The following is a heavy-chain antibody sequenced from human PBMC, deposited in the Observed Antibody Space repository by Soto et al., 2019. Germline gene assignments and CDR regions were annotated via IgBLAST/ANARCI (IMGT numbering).Heavy chain of an antibody. CDR1: GFTVSSNY. J-gene: IGHJ4*02. CDR2: IYSGGSA. CDR3: ARGHYDFWSGQGEN. D-gene: IGHD3-3*01. Sequence: EVQLVETGGGLIQPGGSLRLSCAASGFTVSSNYMSWVRQAPGKGLEWVSVIYSGGSAYYADSVKGRFTISRDNSKNPLYLQMNSLRAEDTAVYYCARGHYDFWSGQGENWGQGTLVTVSS. V-gene: IGHV3-53*02.